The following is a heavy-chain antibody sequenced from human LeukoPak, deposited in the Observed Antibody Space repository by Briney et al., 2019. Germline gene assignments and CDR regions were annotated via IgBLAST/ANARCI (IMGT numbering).Heavy chain of an antibody. CDR2: ISGNTGAT. CDR1: GFTVSSNY. CDR3: ARKWWENWFDS. Sequence: GGSLRLSCAASGFTVSSNYMSWVRQAPGKGLEWVSAISGNTGATYYADSVKGRFTISRDNSKNTLYLQMNSLRAEDTAVYYCARKWWENWFDSWGQGALVTVSS. J-gene: IGHJ5*01. V-gene: IGHV3-53*01. D-gene: IGHD2-15*01.